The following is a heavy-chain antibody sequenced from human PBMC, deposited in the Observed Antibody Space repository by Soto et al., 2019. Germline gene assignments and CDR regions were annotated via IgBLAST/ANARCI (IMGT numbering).Heavy chain of an antibody. CDR2: IYYRGST. J-gene: IGHJ4*02. CDR1: GGSISSYY. CDR3: ARLEGLATISYYFDF. Sequence: PSETLSLTCTVSGGSISSYYWSWIRQPPGKGLEWIGYIYYRGSTNYNPSLQTRVTISLDKSKSQFSLKLNSVTAADSAVYFCARLEGLATISYYFDFWGPGALVTVSS. D-gene: IGHD5-12*01. V-gene: IGHV4-59*08.